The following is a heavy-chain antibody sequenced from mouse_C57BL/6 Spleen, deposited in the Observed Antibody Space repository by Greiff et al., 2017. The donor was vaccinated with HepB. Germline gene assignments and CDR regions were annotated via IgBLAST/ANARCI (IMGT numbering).Heavy chain of an antibody. V-gene: IGHV1-61*01. CDR2: IYPSDSET. D-gene: IGHD2-5*01. CDR1: GYTFTSYW. J-gene: IGHJ2*01. CDR3: ARRGDRHSNYDFDY. Sequence: QVQLQQPGAELVRPGSSVKLSCKASGYTFTSYWMDWVKQRPGQGLEWIGNIYPSDSETHYNQKFKDKATLTVDKSSSTAYMQLSSLTSEDSAVYYCARRGDRHSNYDFDYWGQGTTLTVSS.